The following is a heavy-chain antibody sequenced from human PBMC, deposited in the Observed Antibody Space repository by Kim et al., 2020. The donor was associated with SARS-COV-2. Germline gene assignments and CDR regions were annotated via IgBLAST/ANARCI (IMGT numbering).Heavy chain of an antibody. CDR2: IYYSGST. Sequence: SETLSLTCTVSGASISSTTYYWGWIRQPPGKGLEWIGMIYYSGSTDYNPSLKSRVTMSVDTSKNQFSLKLRSVTAADTAVYYCATLPSSRWNGDGFDYWGQGTLVTASS. D-gene: IGHD6-13*01. V-gene: IGHV4-39*01. CDR3: ATLPSSRWNGDGFDY. CDR1: GASISSTTYY. J-gene: IGHJ4*02.